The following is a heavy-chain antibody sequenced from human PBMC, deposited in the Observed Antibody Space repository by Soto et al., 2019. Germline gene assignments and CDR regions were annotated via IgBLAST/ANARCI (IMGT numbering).Heavy chain of an antibody. CDR3: AKRGGSGSYYYYYGMDV. CDR2: ISGSCGST. D-gene: IGHD3-10*01. J-gene: IGHJ6*02. CDR1: GFTFSSYA. Sequence: GGSLRLSCAASGFTFSSYAMSWVRQAPGKGLEWVSAISGSCGSTYYADSVKGRFTISRDKSKNTLYLQINSLRAEDTAVYYCAKRGGSGSYYYYYGMDVWGQGTTVTVSS. V-gene: IGHV3-23*01.